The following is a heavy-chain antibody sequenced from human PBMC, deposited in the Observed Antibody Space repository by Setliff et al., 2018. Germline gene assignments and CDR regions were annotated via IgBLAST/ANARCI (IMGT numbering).Heavy chain of an antibody. CDR1: GVSVASHY. Sequence: SETLPLTCTVSGVSVASHYWSWIRQAPGTGLEWIAYVHDNGETNQNPSLKSRVTISVDTSKNQFSLKMTSVTAADTAIYYCARGSTGIYDPWGQGILVTV. D-gene: IGHD1-1*01. CDR3: ARGSTGIYDP. V-gene: IGHV4-59*02. CDR2: VHDNGET. J-gene: IGHJ5*02.